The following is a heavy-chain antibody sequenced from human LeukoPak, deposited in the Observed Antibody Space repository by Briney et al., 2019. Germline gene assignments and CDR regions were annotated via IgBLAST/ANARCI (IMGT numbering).Heavy chain of an antibody. CDR3: ASDSYSPEYFQH. Sequence: GGSLRLSCAASGFSVSNNYMSWARQAPGKGLEWVSVIYSGGSTFYADSVKGRFTISRDNSKNTLYLQMNSLRAEDTAVYYCASDSYSPEYFQHWGQGTLVTVSS. CDR1: GFSVSNNY. CDR2: IYSGGST. D-gene: IGHD2-15*01. V-gene: IGHV3-66*01. J-gene: IGHJ1*01.